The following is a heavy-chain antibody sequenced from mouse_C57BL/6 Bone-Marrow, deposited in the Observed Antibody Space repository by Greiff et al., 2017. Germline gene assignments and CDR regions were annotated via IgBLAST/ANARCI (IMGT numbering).Heavy chain of an antibody. CDR2: INPSSGYT. V-gene: IGHV1-7*01. Sequence: VQLQQSGAELAKPGASVKLSCKASGYTFTSYWMHWVKQRPGQGLEWIGYINPSSGYTKYNQKFKDKATLTADKSSSTAYMQLSRLTYEDSADYSCARTMTTPYYDMDDWGQGTTVTVSS. CDR1: GYTFTSYW. J-gene: IGHJ4*01. D-gene: IGHD2-13*01. CDR3: ARTMTTPYYDMDD.